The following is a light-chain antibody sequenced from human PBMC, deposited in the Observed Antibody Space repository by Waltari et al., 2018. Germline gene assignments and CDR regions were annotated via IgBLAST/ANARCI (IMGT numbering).Light chain of an antibody. CDR2: GAS. CDR1: QSVSSSY. J-gene: IGKJ1*01. V-gene: IGKV3-20*01. Sequence: ENVLTQSPGTLSLSPGERATLSCRASQSVSSSYLAWYQQKPGQAPRLLIYGASSRATGSPDRCSGSGSGTDFTLTISRLEPEDFAVYYCQQYGRSPGTFGQGTKVEIK. CDR3: QQYGRSPGT.